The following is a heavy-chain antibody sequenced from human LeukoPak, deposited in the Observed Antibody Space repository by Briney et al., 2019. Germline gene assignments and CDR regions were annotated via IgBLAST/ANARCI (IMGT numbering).Heavy chain of an antibody. Sequence: PSETLSLTCTVSGGSISSYYWSWIRQPPGKGLEWIGNIFYSGSTYYSPSLKSRVTISLDTSRNQFSLKLNSVTAADTAVYYCAKSNGYGLIDIWGQGTMVTVSS. CDR1: GGSISSYY. V-gene: IGHV4-59*12. J-gene: IGHJ3*02. CDR2: IFYSGST. CDR3: AKSNGYGLIDI. D-gene: IGHD3-22*01.